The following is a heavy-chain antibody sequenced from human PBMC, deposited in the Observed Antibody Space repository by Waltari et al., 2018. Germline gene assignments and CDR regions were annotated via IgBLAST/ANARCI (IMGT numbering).Heavy chain of an antibody. D-gene: IGHD6-13*01. J-gene: IGHJ3*02. CDR2: IYYSGST. CDR1: GGSISSSSYY. Sequence: QLQLQESGPGLVKPSETLSLTCTVSGGSISSSSYYWGWIRQPPGKGLEWIGSIYYSGSTYYNPSLKSRVTISVDTSKNQFSLKLSSVTAADTAVYYCARFQQLGAFDIWGQGTMVTVSS. CDR3: ARFQQLGAFDI. V-gene: IGHV4-39*07.